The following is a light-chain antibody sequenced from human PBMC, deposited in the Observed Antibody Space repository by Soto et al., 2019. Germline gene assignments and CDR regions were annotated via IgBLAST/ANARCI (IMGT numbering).Light chain of an antibody. CDR1: QSVSSW. V-gene: IGKV1-5*01. CDR2: DAS. J-gene: IGKJ5*01. CDR3: QQYYSFPLT. Sequence: DIQMTQSPSTLSASVGDRVTITCRASQSVSSWLAWYQQKPGKAPNLLIYDASSLESGVPSRFSGSGSGTEFTLTISCLQSEDFATYYCQQYYSFPLTFGQGTRLEIK.